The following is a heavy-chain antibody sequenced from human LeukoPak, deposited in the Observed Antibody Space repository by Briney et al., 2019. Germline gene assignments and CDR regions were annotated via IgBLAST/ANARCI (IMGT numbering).Heavy chain of an antibody. CDR1: GFNFSNYH. CDR3: ARDAGLWFGELDY. Sequence: GGSLRPSCAASGFNFSNYHMNWVRQGPGKGLEWVSSISSSSSTIYYADSVKGRFTVSRDNAKNSLFLQMNSLRDEDTAVYYCARDAGLWFGELDYWGQGNLVTVSS. V-gene: IGHV3-48*02. CDR2: ISSSSSTI. D-gene: IGHD3-10*01. J-gene: IGHJ4*02.